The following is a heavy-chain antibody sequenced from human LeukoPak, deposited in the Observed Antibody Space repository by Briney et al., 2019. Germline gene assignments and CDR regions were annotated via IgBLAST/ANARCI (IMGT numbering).Heavy chain of an antibody. CDR3: ARTQYDFWSGYYSYYFDY. CDR2: INWNGGST. J-gene: IGHJ4*02. D-gene: IGHD3-3*01. CDR1: GFTFDDYG. Sequence: PGGSLRLSCAASGFTFDDYGMSWVRQAPGKGLEWVSGINWNGGSTGYADSVKGRFTISRDNAKNSLYLQMNSLRAEDTALCHCARTQYDFWSGYYSYYFDYWGQGTLVTVSS. V-gene: IGHV3-20*01.